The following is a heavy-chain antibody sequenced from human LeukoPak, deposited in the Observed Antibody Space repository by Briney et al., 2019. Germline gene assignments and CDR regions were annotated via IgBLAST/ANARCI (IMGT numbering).Heavy chain of an antibody. CDR1: GGTFSSYA. CDR3: ASTGYPYYYDSSGYSFDY. J-gene: IGHJ4*02. Sequence: SVKVSCKASGGTFSSYAISWVRQAPGQGLEWMGGIIPIFGTANFAQKFQGRVTITADESTSTAYMELSSLRSEDTAVYYCASTGYPYYYDSSGYSFDYWGQGTLVTVSS. CDR2: IIPIFGTA. D-gene: IGHD3-22*01. V-gene: IGHV1-69*13.